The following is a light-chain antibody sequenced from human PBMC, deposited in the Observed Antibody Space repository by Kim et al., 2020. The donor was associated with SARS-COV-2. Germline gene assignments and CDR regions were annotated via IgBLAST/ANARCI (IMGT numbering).Light chain of an antibody. CDR3: LQHNSYPRT. Sequence: GSVGDRVTITCRASQGINISLAWFQQKPGTVPKRLIYAASSLQSGVPSRFSGSGSGTEFTLTISSLQPEDFATDYCLQHNSYPRTFGGGTKVDIK. CDR2: AAS. V-gene: IGKV1-17*03. CDR1: QGINIS. J-gene: IGKJ4*01.